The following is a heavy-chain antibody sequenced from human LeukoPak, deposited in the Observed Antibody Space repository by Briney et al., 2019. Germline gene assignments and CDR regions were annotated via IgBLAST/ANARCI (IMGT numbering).Heavy chain of an antibody. Sequence: AGSLSLSCAASGFTFSSYGMSWVRQAPGKGLEWVSAISGSGGSTYYADSVKGRFTISRDNSKNTLYLQMNSLRAEDTAVYYCARDDHYYYYYMDVWGKGTTVTVSS. J-gene: IGHJ6*03. CDR3: ARDDHYYYYYMDV. CDR1: GFTFSSYG. CDR2: ISGSGGST. V-gene: IGHV3-23*01.